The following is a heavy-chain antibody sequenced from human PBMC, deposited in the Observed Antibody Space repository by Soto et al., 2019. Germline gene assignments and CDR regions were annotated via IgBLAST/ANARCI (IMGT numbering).Heavy chain of an antibody. CDR1: GFTFSSYN. CDR3: ARVPATSGWHYDY. CDR2: ISTNTITR. J-gene: IGHJ4*01. D-gene: IGHD6-19*01. V-gene: IGHV3-48*04. Sequence: EVQLVESGGGLVQSGGSLRLSCAASGFTFSSYNMQWVRQAPGKGLEWISFISTNTITRHYADSVRGRFTISRDNAKSSLYLQMNSLRAEDTAIYYCARVPATSGWHYDYWGHGTLVTVSS.